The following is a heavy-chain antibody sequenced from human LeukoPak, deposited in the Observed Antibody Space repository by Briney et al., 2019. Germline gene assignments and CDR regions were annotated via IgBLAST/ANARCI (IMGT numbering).Heavy chain of an antibody. Sequence: GESLKISCKGSGYSFTSYWIGWVRQMPGKGLEWMGIIYPGDSDTRYSPSFQGQVTISADKSISTAYLQWSSLKASDTAMYYCAGVITGTYRAQYAFDIWGQGTMVTVSS. D-gene: IGHD1/OR15-1a*01. CDR3: AGVITGTYRAQYAFDI. CDR2: IYPGDSDT. V-gene: IGHV5-51*01. CDR1: GYSFTSYW. J-gene: IGHJ3*02.